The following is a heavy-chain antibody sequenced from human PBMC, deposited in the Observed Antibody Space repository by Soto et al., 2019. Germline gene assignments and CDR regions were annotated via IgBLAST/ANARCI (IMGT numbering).Heavy chain of an antibody. CDR3: AKDSPYSASYKEDGFDI. J-gene: IGHJ3*02. CDR2: ISGSGGST. D-gene: IGHD1-26*01. V-gene: IGHV3-23*01. CDR1: GFTFSSYA. Sequence: GGSLRLSCEVSGFTFSSYAMSWVRQASGRGLEWVSSISGSGGSTYHADSVNGRFTISGDNSKNTVFLQMNSLRAEDTAVYYCAKDSPYSASYKEDGFDIWGQGSLVT.